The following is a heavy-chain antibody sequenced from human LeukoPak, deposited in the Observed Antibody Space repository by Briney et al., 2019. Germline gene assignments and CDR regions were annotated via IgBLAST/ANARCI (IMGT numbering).Heavy chain of an antibody. Sequence: GGSLRLSCAASGFTFSSYAMNWVRQALGKGLEWVSSITSSSSYIFHADSLKGRFTISRDNAKNSLFLQMSSLRAEDTAVYYCARVGDYYDSPGYYNFDYWGQGTLVSVSS. J-gene: IGHJ4*02. D-gene: IGHD3-22*01. V-gene: IGHV3-21*01. CDR1: GFTFSSYA. CDR2: ITSSSSYI. CDR3: ARVGDYYDSPGYYNFDY.